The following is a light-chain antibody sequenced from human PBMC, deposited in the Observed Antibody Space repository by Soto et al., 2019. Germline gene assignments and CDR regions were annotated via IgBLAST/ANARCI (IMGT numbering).Light chain of an antibody. CDR3: SSYTSTSTPVV. CDR2: EVS. Sequence: QSALTQPASVSGSPGQSITISCTGTSSDVGGYKYVSWYQQHPGKAPKLIIYEVSNRPSGVSSRFSGSKSGNAASLTISGLQSEDEADYYCSSYTSTSTPVVFGGGTKLTVL. CDR1: SSDVGGYKY. J-gene: IGLJ2*01. V-gene: IGLV2-14*01.